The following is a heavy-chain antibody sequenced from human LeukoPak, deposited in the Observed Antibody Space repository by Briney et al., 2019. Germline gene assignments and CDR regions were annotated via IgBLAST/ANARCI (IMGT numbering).Heavy chain of an antibody. D-gene: IGHD3-10*01. CDR3: AGRGRYYYYGMDV. CDR2: ISGSGAST. V-gene: IGHV3-23*01. CDR1: TFTSSIYT. J-gene: IGHJ6*02. Sequence: GSLRHSSAASTFTSSIYTMSCVRQAPRKGLETASPISGSGASTYYADSGKGRFTISRDNSKNTLYLQMNSLRAEDTAVYYCAGRGRYYYYGMDVWGQGTTVTVSS.